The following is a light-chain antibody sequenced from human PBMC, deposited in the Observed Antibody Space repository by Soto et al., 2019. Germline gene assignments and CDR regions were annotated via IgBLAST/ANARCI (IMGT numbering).Light chain of an antibody. V-gene: IGLV2-18*02. CDR2: EVS. CDR3: CSHAGRGSVL. Sequence: QSALTQPPSVSGSPGQSVTISCTGTSTDFVSYNRVSWYQQPPGTAPKLMIYEVSKRPSGVPDRFSGSKSGNTASLTISGLQAEDEADYYCCSHAGRGSVLFGGGTKVTVL. J-gene: IGLJ2*01. CDR1: STDFVSYNR.